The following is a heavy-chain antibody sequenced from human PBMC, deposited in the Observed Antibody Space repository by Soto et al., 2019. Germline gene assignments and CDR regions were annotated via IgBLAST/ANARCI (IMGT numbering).Heavy chain of an antibody. Sequence: GESLKISCKASGYSFMTYWIGRVRQMPGKGLKWIGTIYPADYDTSYRPSFQGQVTISVDTFISTTYLKWSSLAASDTAVYFCARYDRGADYWGQGTLVNVSS. CDR3: ARYDRGADY. CDR2: IYPADYDT. CDR1: GYSFMTYW. D-gene: IGHD3-16*01. V-gene: IGHV5-51*06. J-gene: IGHJ4*02.